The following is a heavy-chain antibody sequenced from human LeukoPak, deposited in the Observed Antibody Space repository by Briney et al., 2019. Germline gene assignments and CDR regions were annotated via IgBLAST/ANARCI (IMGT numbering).Heavy chain of an antibody. Sequence: PSETLSLTCTVSGGSISSYCWSWIRQPPGKGLEWIGEIDRSGSATYNPSLKSRVTISVDKSKKLFFLEVTSVTAADTAVYYCATNGYYSIDYWGQGTLVTVSS. CDR3: ATNGYYSIDY. J-gene: IGHJ4*02. CDR1: GGSISSYC. V-gene: IGHV4-59*12. D-gene: IGHD4-17*01. CDR2: IDRSGSA.